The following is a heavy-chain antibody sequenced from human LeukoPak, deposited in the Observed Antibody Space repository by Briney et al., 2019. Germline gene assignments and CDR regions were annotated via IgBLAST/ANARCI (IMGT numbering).Heavy chain of an antibody. D-gene: IGHD3-22*01. V-gene: IGHV4-34*01. CDR3: ARPYDSSGYEYFQH. CDR2: INHSGST. Sequence: KPSETLSLTCAVYGGSFSGYYWSWIRQPPGKGLEWIGEINHSGSTNYNPSLKSRVTLSVDTSKNQFSLKLSSVTAADTAVYYCARPYDSSGYEYFQHWGQGTLVTVSS. J-gene: IGHJ1*01. CDR1: GGSFSGYY.